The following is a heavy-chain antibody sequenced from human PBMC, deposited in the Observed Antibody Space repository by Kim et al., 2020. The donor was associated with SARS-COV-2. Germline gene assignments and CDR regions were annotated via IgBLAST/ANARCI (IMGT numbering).Heavy chain of an antibody. V-gene: IGHV3-30-3*01. CDR3: ARGGAVTLFDAFDF. CDR1: GFTYSNYA. CDR2: ISFDGTIK. Sequence: GGSLRLSCAVSGFTYSNYAMHWVRQAPGKGLEWVAVISFDGTIKYYAASVKGRFTISRDGSENTLYLQMNSLRSEDTALYYCARGGAVTLFDAFDFWGHGTRVTVSS. J-gene: IGHJ3*01. D-gene: IGHD3-10*02.